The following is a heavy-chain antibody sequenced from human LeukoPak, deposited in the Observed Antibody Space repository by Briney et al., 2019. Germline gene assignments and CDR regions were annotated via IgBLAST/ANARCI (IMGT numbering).Heavy chain of an antibody. D-gene: IGHD2-21*01. CDR3: AKADSYGGNSQLFDF. CDR1: GFTFNSYA. V-gene: IGHV3-23*01. J-gene: IGHJ4*02. CDR2: IDGSGDNT. Sequence: GGSLRLSCAASGFTFNSYAMSWVRQAPGKGLEWVSGIDGSGDNTYYADSVKGRLTISRDNSKDTLFLQMNSLRAEDTAVYYCAKADSYGGNSQLFDFWGQGTLVTVSS.